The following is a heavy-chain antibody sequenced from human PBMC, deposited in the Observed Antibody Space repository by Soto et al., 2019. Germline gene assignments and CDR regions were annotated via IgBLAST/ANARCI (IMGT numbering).Heavy chain of an antibody. J-gene: IGHJ1*01. CDR1: GYTFTSYG. V-gene: IGHV1-18*01. Sequence: ASVKVSCKASGYTFTSYGISWVRQAPGQGLEWMGLISAYNGNTNYSQKLQGRVTMTTDTSTSTAYMGLRSLRFHDQAMYYCASYRTYFSQTTLSFWGPGTLV. CDR3: ASYRTYFSQTTLSF. CDR2: ISAYNGNT. D-gene: IGHD4-17*01.